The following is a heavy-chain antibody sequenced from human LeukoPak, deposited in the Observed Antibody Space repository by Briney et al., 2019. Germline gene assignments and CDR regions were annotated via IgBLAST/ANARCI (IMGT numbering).Heavy chain of an antibody. D-gene: IGHD6-6*01. J-gene: IGHJ4*02. Sequence: GGSLRLSCAASGFTFSSYAMNWVRQAPGKGLEWVANIKEDGSERYYVDSVKGRFTISRDNAKNSLYLQMNSLRAEDTAVYYCARDPSSLRDSFDYWGQGTLVTVSS. CDR2: IKEDGSER. V-gene: IGHV3-7*01. CDR3: ARDPSSLRDSFDY. CDR1: GFTFSSYA.